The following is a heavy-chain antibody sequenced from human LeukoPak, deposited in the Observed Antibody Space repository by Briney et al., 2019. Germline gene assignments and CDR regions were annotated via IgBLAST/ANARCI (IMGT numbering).Heavy chain of an antibody. V-gene: IGHV1-24*01. J-gene: IGHJ4*02. D-gene: IGHD2-2*02. CDR3: ATDYNFDY. CDR2: FDPEDGET. Sequence: ASVKVSCKASGYTFTSYGISWVRQAPGKGLEWMGGFDPEDGETIYAQKFQGRVTMTEDTSTDTAYMELSSLRSEDTAVYYCATDYNFDYWGQGTLVTVSS. CDR1: GYTFTSYG.